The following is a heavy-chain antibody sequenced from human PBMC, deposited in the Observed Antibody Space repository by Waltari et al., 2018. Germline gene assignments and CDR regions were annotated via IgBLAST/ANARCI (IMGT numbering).Heavy chain of an antibody. CDR2: IKQDGSEK. J-gene: IGHJ4*02. Sequence: EVQLVESGGGLVQPGGSLRLSWAAYGFTFSSYWMSWVRQAPGKGLEWVANIKQDGSEKYYVDSVKGRFTISRDNAKNSLYLQMNSLRAEDTAVYYCARGTGYFDYWGQGTLVTVSS. CDR1: GFTFSSYW. CDR3: ARGTGYFDY. V-gene: IGHV3-7*01. D-gene: IGHD6-6*01.